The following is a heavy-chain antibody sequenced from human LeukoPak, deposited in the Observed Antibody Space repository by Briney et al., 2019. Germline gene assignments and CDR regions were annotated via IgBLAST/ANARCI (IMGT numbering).Heavy chain of an antibody. CDR3: ARHPDVISMV. D-gene: IGHD3-10*01. CDR1: GGSISSSSYY. V-gene: IGHV4-39*01. J-gene: IGHJ6*04. CDR2: IYYSGST. Sequence: PSETLSLTCTVSGGSISSSSYYWGWIRQPPGKGLEWIGNIYYSGSTYYNASLKSRVTISVDTSKNHFSLKLSSVTAADTAVYYCARHPDVISMVWGKGTTVTISS.